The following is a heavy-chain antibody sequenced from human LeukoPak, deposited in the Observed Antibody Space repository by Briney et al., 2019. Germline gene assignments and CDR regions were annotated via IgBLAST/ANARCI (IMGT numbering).Heavy chain of an antibody. Sequence: ASVKVSCKASGYTFNGHYMHWVRQAPGQGLEWMGGIIPIFGTANYAQKFQGRVTITADKSTSTAYMELSSLRSEDTAVYYCARSSSWLDYWGQGTLVTVSS. J-gene: IGHJ4*02. CDR2: IIPIFGTA. D-gene: IGHD6-13*01. CDR1: GYTFNGHY. V-gene: IGHV1-69*06. CDR3: ARSSSWLDY.